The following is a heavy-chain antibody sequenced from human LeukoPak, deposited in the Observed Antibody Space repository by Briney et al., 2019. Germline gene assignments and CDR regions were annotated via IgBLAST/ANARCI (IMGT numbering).Heavy chain of an antibody. CDR2: IRSKAYGGTT. CDR1: GFTFSSYA. V-gene: IGHV3-49*04. Sequence: GGSLRLSCAASGFTFSSYAMSWVRQAPGKGLEWVGFIRSKAYGGTTEYAASVKGRFTISRDDSKSIAYLQMNSLKTEDTAVYYCTRTPPEELPNAFDIWGQGTMVTVSS. D-gene: IGHD5-24*01. J-gene: IGHJ3*02. CDR3: TRTPPEELPNAFDI.